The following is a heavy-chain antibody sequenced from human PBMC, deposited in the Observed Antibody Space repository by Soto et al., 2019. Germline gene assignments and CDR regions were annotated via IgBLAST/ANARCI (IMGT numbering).Heavy chain of an antibody. V-gene: IGHV3-7*01. J-gene: IGHJ5*02. CDR3: SRSLNA. CDR1: GFTFRSWW. Sequence: TWGSLRLSCAASGFTFRSWWIDWARQTPLKGLEWVANINQDGSEKNYVDSVKGRFTISRDNAKNSVYLQMTSLTAEDSALYYCSRSLNAWGQGTLVTVSS. CDR2: INQDGSEK.